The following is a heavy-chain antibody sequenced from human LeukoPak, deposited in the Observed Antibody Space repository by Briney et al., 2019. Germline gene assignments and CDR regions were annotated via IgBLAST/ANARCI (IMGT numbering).Heavy chain of an antibody. CDR3: ASSTFGGVIVSDAFDI. CDR1: GGSFSGYY. D-gene: IGHD3-16*02. V-gene: IGHV4-34*01. J-gene: IGHJ3*02. CDR2: INHSGST. Sequence: KPSETLSLTCAVYGGSFSGYYWSWIRQPPGKGLEWIGEINHSGSTNYNPSLKSRVTISVDTSKNQFSLKLNSVTAADTAVYYCASSTFGGVIVSDAFDIWGQGTMVTVSS.